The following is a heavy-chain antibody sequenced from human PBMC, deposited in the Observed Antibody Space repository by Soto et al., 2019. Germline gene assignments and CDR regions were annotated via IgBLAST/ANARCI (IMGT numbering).Heavy chain of an antibody. V-gene: IGHV1-69*01. CDR3: ARDLRIISGYYYGAFDY. Sequence: QVQLVQSGAEVKKPGSSVKVSCKASGGSFSGFALSWVRQAPGQGLEWIGGIIPIFGTPNYAQKFQGRVTITADESTDTGYMEMSGLKSEDTAIYYCARDLRIISGYYYGAFDYWGQGTLVIVPS. CDR1: GGSFSGFA. D-gene: IGHD3-3*01. CDR2: IIPIFGTP. J-gene: IGHJ4*02.